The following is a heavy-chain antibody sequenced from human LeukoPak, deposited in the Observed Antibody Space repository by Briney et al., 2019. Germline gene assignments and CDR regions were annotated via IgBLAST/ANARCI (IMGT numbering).Heavy chain of an antibody. CDR2: ISSSSGYI. D-gene: IGHD1-26*01. Sequence: GGSLRLSCAASGFTFSSYTMNWVRQAPGKGLEWVSSISSSSGYIYYASSVKGRFTISRDNAKNPLYLQMNRLRVEDTSVYYCSRDTSGKGDWYFDLWGRGTLVTVSS. CDR1: GFTFSSYT. J-gene: IGHJ2*01. V-gene: IGHV3-21*01. CDR3: SRDTSGKGDWYFDL.